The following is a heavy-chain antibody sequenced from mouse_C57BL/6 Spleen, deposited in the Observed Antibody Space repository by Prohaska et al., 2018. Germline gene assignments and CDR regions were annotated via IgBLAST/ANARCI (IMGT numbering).Heavy chain of an antibody. J-gene: IGHJ4*01. CDR3: ARERVYYYGSSPYYYAMDY. CDR1: GYTFTDYY. CDR2: IYPGSGNT. D-gene: IGHD1-1*01. Sequence: QVQLKQSGAELVRPGASVKLSCKASGYTFTDYYINWVKQRPGQGLEWIARIYPGSGNTYYNEKFKGKATLTAEKSSSTAYMQLSSLTSEDSAVYFCARERVYYYGSSPYYYAMDYWGQGTSVTVSS. V-gene: IGHV1-76*01.